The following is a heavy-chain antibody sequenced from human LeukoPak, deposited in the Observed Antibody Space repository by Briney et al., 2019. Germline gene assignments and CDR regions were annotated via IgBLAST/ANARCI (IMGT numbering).Heavy chain of an antibody. D-gene: IGHD3-3*01. CDR3: ARDAYDFWSGYPPQADAFDI. CDR2: ISSSSSTI. CDR1: GFTFSSYS. Sequence: GGSLRLSCAASGFTFSSYSMNWVRQAPGKGLEWVSYISSSSSTIYYADSVKGRFTISRDNAKNSLYLQMNSLRAEDTAVYYCARDAYDFWSGYPPQADAFDIWGQGTMVTVSS. V-gene: IGHV3-48*01. J-gene: IGHJ3*02.